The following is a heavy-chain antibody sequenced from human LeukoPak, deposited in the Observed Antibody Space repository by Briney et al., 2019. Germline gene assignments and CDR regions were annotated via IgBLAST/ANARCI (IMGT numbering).Heavy chain of an antibody. CDR1: GDSINSNY. CDR3: ARLLAGCPGGRCRAHFDY. J-gene: IGHJ4*02. Sequence: SETLSLTCSLSGDSINSNYWSCMRDPPRKGLEWIGYIYYGGSTNYNHTLKSRVSMSVDTSKNQFSLNLSSVTAADTAVYYCARLLAGCPGGRCRAHFDYWGQGTLVTVSS. V-gene: IGHV4-59*01. D-gene: IGHD2-15*01. CDR2: IYYGGST.